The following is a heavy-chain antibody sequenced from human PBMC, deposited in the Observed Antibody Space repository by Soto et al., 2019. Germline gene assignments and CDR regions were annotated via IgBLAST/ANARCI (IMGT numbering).Heavy chain of an antibody. CDR1: GFTFSDYY. CDR2: ISSSSSYT. J-gene: IGHJ1*01. CDR3: ARDPNSSSWDFGEYLQR. V-gene: IGHV3-11*06. D-gene: IGHD6-13*01. Sequence: PGGSLRLSCAASGFTFSDYYMSWIRQAPGKGLEWVSYISSSSSYTNHADSVKGRFTISRDNAKNSLYLQMNSLRAEDTAVYYCARDPNSSSWDFGEYLQRWGQGTLVTVSS.